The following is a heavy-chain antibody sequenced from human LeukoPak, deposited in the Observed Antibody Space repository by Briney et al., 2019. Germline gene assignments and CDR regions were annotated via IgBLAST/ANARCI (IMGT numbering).Heavy chain of an antibody. CDR3: AREGGGFDY. V-gene: IGHV4-61*02. CDR2: IYTSGST. J-gene: IGHJ4*02. D-gene: IGHD3-16*01. CDR1: GGSISSGSYY. Sequence: SETLSLTCTVSGGSISSGSYYWSWIRQPAGKGLEWIGRIYTSGSTNYNPSLKSRVTISVDTSKNQFSLKLSSVTAADTAVYYCAREGGGFDYWGQGTLVTVSS.